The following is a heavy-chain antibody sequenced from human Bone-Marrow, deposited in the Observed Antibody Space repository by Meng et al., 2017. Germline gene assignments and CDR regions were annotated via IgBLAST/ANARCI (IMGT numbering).Heavy chain of an antibody. Sequence: QKLLHQSGPGMVTPSPPLSPTHAISGDSVSSNSAAWHWIRQSPSRGLEWLGRTYYRSKWYTDYAVSVNSRITINPDTSKNQFSLQLNSVTPEDTAVYYCARGDYSSSPSFWGQGTLVTASS. CDR2: TYYRSKWYT. V-gene: IGHV6-1*01. J-gene: IGHJ4*02. CDR3: ARGDYSSSPSF. CDR1: GDSVSSNSAA. D-gene: IGHD3-22*01.